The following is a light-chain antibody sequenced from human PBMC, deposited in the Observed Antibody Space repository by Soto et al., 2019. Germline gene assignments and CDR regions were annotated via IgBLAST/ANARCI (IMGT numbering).Light chain of an antibody. V-gene: IGLV2-14*03. CDR2: DVS. Sequence: QSALTQPASVSGSPGQSITISCTGTSSDVGAYTFVSWYQQHPDKVPKLMIFDVSRRPSGVSDRFSGSKSGNTASLTISGLQPEDEAEYYCSSYTSSSTHVFGSGTKLTFL. J-gene: IGLJ1*01. CDR3: SSYTSSSTHV. CDR1: SSDVGAYTF.